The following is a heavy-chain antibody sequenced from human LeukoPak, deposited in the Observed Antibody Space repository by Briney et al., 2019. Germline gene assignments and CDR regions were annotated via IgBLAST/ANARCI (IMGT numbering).Heavy chain of an antibody. D-gene: IGHD3-22*01. CDR1: GGTFSSYA. V-gene: IGHV1-69*04. CDR3: ARDSPDYYDSSGSIDY. Sequence: ASVKVSCKASGGTFSSYAISWVRQAPGQGLEWMGRIIPILGIANYVQKFQGRVTITADKSTSTAYMELSSLRSEDTAVYYCARDSPDYYDSSGSIDYWGQGTLVTVSS. CDR2: IIPILGIA. J-gene: IGHJ4*02.